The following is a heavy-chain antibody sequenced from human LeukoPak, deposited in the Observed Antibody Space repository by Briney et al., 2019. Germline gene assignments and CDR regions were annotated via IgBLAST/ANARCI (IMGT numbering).Heavy chain of an antibody. J-gene: IGHJ4*02. CDR3: ARAGRAVAGLFDY. CDR1: GGSISSSSNY. Sequence: SETLSLTCTVSGGSISSSSNYWSWIRQPPGKGLEWIGYIYYSGSTNYNPSLKSRVTISVDTSKNQFSLKLSSVTAADTAVYYCARAGRAVAGLFDYWGQGTLVTVSS. CDR2: IYYSGST. D-gene: IGHD6-19*01. V-gene: IGHV4-61*01.